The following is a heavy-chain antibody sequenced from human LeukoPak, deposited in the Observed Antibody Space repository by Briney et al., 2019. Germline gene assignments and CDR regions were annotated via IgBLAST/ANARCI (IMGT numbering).Heavy chain of an antibody. Sequence: SETLSLTCSVSGASINSRDSYWAWVRQSPGKGLEWIGTITYTATTYSNPSLKSRFTLSLDTSKDQFSLNLNSVSAADTAVYYCVRHKVPAARTHLDLWGQGTLVIVSS. CDR1: GASINSRDSY. V-gene: IGHV4-39*07. J-gene: IGHJ4*02. CDR3: VRHKVPAARTHLDL. D-gene: IGHD2-2*01. CDR2: ITYTATT.